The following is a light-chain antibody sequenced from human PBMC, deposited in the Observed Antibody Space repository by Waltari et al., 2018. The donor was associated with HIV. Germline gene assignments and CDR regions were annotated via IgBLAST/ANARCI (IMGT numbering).Light chain of an antibody. J-gene: IGKJ2*01. CDR2: DVS. V-gene: IGKV3-20*01. CDR3: QQYASAPYT. CDR1: QSVTGTY. Sequence: EIVLTQSPGIVSLSPGEGVTISCKASQSVTGTYLAWYQQKPGQAPKVVMFDVSARATGLPDRFSASGSATEFTLNITKLEPEDFAVYYCQQYASAPYTFGQGTKLELK.